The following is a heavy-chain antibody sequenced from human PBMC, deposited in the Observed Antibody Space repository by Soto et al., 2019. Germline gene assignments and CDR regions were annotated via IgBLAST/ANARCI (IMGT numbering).Heavy chain of an antibody. CDR1: GFTFSSYA. CDR3: AKDWSSSKWYFTYYGMDV. J-gene: IGHJ6*02. Sequence: EVKLLEAGGGWVQPGGSLRLSCAASGFTFSSYAMSWVRQAPGKGLEWVSAMSGSGVGTYYAGSVKGRFTISRDNSKNTLYLQMNSLRAEDTAVYYCAKDWSSSKWYFTYYGMDVWGQGTTVTVS. D-gene: IGHD6-13*01. V-gene: IGHV3-23*01. CDR2: MSGSGVGT.